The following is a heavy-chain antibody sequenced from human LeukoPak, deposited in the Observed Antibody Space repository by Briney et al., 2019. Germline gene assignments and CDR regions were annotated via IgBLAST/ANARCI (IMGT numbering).Heavy chain of an antibody. D-gene: IGHD7-27*01. CDR2: IYPGDSDT. V-gene: IGHV5-51*01. Sequence: GESLKISCKGSGYSFTSYWIGWVRQMPGKGLEWMGIIYPGDSDTRYSPSFQGQVTISADKSISTAYLQWSSLKASDTAMYYCASPSRNWDDAFDIWGQGTMVTVSS. J-gene: IGHJ3*02. CDR1: GYSFTSYW. CDR3: ASPSRNWDDAFDI.